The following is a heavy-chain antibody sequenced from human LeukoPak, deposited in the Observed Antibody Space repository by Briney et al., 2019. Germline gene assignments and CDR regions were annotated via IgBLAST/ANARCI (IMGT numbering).Heavy chain of an antibody. CDR3: ARGLSGSSSPLYPFDS. Sequence: GSLRLSCAASGFTFSTYNMSWIRQAPGKGLEWVSYISSSIHISYADSVKGRFTISRDDAKNSLYLQMNSLRAEDTAVYYCARGLSGSSSPLYPFDSWGQGALVTVSS. J-gene: IGHJ4*02. CDR2: ISSSIHI. V-gene: IGHV3-69-1*02. CDR1: GFTFSTYN. D-gene: IGHD6-6*01.